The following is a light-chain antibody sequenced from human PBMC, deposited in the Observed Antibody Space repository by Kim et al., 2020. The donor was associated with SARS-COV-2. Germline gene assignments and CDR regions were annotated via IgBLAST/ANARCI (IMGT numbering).Light chain of an antibody. Sequence: EMVMTQSPATLSVSPGERVTLSCRASQSVSSNLAWYRQRPGQPPRLLFYGASTRATGIPARFSGSGSGTDFTLTITGLQSEDFDIYYCQQYDSLPRTFGQGTKVDIK. J-gene: IGKJ1*01. V-gene: IGKV3-15*01. CDR3: QQYDSLPRT. CDR1: QSVSSN. CDR2: GAS.